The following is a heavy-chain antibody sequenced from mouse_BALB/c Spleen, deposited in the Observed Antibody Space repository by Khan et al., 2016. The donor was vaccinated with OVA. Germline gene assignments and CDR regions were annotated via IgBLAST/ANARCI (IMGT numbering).Heavy chain of an antibody. V-gene: IGHV3-2*02. D-gene: IGHD1-2*01. CDR2: ISYSGGT. CDR1: GYSITSCYA. CDR3: ARGNYYGYYFDY. J-gene: IGHJ2*03. Sequence: EVQLQESGPGLVKPSQSLSLTCTVTGYSITSCYAWNWIRQFPGNKLEWMGYISYSGGTSYNPSLKSRISITRDTSKNQFYLQLNSVTTEDTATYYCARGNYYGYYFDYWGQGTRLTVSS.